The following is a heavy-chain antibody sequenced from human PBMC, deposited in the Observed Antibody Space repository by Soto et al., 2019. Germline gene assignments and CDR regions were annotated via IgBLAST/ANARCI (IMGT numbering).Heavy chain of an antibody. Sequence: QRLSCAASGFTFSDYYMSWIRQAPGKGLEWVSYISSSGSTIYYADSVKGRFTISRDNAKNSLYLQMNSLRAEDTAVYYCAGGDCSSTSCSWFDPWGQGTLVTVSS. D-gene: IGHD2-2*01. V-gene: IGHV3-11*01. CDR2: ISSSGSTI. J-gene: IGHJ5*02. CDR1: GFTFSDYY. CDR3: AGGDCSSTSCSWFDP.